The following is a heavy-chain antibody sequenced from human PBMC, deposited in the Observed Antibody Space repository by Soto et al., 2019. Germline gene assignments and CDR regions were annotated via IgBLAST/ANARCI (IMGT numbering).Heavy chain of an antibody. J-gene: IGHJ4*02. Sequence: QVQLVQSGAEVKKPGASVKVSCKASGYTFTSYDINWVRQTTGQGLEWTGWMNPNSGKTGYAQKLQGRVIVTRSTSIGTAYMELSSLTSEDSDVYYCGKKGAIAYWGQGTLVTVSS. CDR2: MNPNSGKT. CDR1: GYTFTSYD. CDR3: GKKGAIAY. D-gene: IGHD1-26*01. V-gene: IGHV1-8*01.